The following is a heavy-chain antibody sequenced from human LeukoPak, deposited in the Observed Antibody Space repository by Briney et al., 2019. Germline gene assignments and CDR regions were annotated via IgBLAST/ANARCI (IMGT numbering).Heavy chain of an antibody. CDR1: GFTFNTYA. CDR2: ISDSGGNT. Sequence: GGSLRLYCAAPGFTFNTYAMSWVRQAPWERLQWVSGISDSGGNTYYADSVRGRFTISRDNSKNTLYLQMNSLRAEDTAVYYCARHRSSWLIDYWGQGTLVTVSS. V-gene: IGHV3-23*01. J-gene: IGHJ4*02. D-gene: IGHD6-6*01. CDR3: ARHRSSWLIDY.